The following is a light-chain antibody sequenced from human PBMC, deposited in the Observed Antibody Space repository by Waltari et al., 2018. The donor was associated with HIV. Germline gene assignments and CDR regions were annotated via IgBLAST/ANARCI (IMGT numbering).Light chain of an antibody. CDR3: QQYNNWPPA. Sequence: EIVMTQSPATLSVSPGDRATLSCRASQSVSSNLAWYQQKPGQAPRLLIFAASTRATGLPARFSGSGSGTEFTLTISSLQSEDFAVYYCQQYNNWPPAFGQGTKVEIK. CDR1: QSVSSN. J-gene: IGKJ1*01. CDR2: AAS. V-gene: IGKV3-15*01.